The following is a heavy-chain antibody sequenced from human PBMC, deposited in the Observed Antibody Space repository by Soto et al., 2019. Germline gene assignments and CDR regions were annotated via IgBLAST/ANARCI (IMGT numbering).Heavy chain of an antibody. D-gene: IGHD3-16*01. Sequence: VGSLRLSCAASGFTFSSYSMNWVRQAPGKGLEWVSSISSSSTYIYYADSLKGRFTISRDNAKNSLYLQMNSLRAEDTAVYYCARFPFGHWGQGTLVTVSS. CDR1: GFTFSSYS. V-gene: IGHV3-21*01. CDR2: ISSSSTYI. J-gene: IGHJ4*02. CDR3: ARFPFGH.